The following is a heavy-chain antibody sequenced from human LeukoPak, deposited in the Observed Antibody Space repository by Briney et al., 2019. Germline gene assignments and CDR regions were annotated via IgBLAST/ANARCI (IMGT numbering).Heavy chain of an antibody. D-gene: IGHD3-22*01. J-gene: IGHJ4*02. CDR1: GYTFTSYG. V-gene: IGHV1-18*01. CDR2: ISGYNGKT. CDR3: ARDMYDSSGHLDY. Sequence: GASVKVSCKASGYTFTSYGINWVRQAPGQGLGWMGWISGYNGKTNYAQKVRGRVTMTTDTSTSTAYMELRSLRSDDTAVYYCARDMYDSSGHLDYWGQGTLVTVSS.